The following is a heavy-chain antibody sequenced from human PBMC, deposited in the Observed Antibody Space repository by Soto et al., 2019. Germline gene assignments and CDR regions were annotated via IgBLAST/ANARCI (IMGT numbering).Heavy chain of an antibody. V-gene: IGHV3-33*01. D-gene: IGHD1-26*01. CDR2: IWYDGCNK. J-gene: IGHJ4*02. CDR3: ASGSYLDY. Sequence: QVQLVESGGGVVQPGRSLRLSCAASGFTFSSYGMHWVRQAPGKGLEWVAVIWYDGCNKYYADSVKGRFTISRDNSKNTLYLQMNSLRAEDTAVYYCASGSYLDYWGQGTLVTVSS. CDR1: GFTFSSYG.